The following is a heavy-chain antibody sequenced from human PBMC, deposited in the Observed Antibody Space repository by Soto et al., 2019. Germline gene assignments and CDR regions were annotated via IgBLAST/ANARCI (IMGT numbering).Heavy chain of an antibody. CDR1: GFTFTSSA. CDR2: IVVGSGNT. J-gene: IGHJ4*02. Sequence: QMQLVQSGPEVKKPGTSVKVSCKASGFTFTSSAVQWVRQARGQRLEWIGWIVVGSGNTNYAQKFQERVTITRDMSTSTSYMELSSLRSEDTSVYYCAASTPRGGSGSPCWGQGTLLTVSS. CDR3: AASTPRGGSGSPC. V-gene: IGHV1-58*01. D-gene: IGHD6-19*01.